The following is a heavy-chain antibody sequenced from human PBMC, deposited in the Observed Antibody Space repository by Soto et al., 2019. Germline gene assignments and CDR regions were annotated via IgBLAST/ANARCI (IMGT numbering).Heavy chain of an antibody. CDR1: GASVSSGAYY. V-gene: IGHV4-61*08. CDR2: IHPSGST. Sequence: QVQLQESGPGLVKPSETLSLSCTVSGASVSSGAYYWSWLRQPPGKGLEWIASIHPSGSTYYNPSFRSRVIISVDTSKSQFSLKVNSVTAADTAVYYCARGPDYSKSGYWGQGALVTVSS. D-gene: IGHD4-4*01. CDR3: ARGPDYSKSGY. J-gene: IGHJ4*02.